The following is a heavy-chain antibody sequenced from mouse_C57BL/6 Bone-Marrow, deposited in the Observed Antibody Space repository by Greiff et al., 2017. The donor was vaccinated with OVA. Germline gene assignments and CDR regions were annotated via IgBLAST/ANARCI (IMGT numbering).Heavy chain of an antibody. Sequence: VQLQESGPELVKPGASVKISCTASGYSFTDYHMNWVKQSNGKSLEWIGVINPNYGTTSYNQKFKGKATLTVDQSSSTAYMQLNSLTSEDSAVYYCERGRDYEGFAYWGQGTLVTVSA. J-gene: IGHJ3*01. CDR2: INPNYGTT. CDR3: ERGRDYEGFAY. D-gene: IGHD2-4*01. V-gene: IGHV1-39*01. CDR1: GYSFTDYH.